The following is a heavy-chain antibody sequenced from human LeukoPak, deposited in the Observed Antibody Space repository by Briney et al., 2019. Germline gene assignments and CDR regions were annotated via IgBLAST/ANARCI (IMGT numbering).Heavy chain of an antibody. J-gene: IGHJ4*02. Sequence: GGSLRLSCAASGFTFTNYAMSWVRQAPGKGLEWVAAISGSGGTTYYPDSVKGRFTISRDNSKNTLYLQMNSLRVEDTAVYYCARDSAVPAAQLDHWGQGTLVTVSS. CDR1: GFTFTNYA. D-gene: IGHD2-2*01. CDR3: ARDSAVPAAQLDH. CDR2: ISGSGGTT. V-gene: IGHV3-23*01.